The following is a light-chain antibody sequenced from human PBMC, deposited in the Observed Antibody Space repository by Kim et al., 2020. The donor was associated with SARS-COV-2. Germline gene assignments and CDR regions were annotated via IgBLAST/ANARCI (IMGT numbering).Light chain of an antibody. V-gene: IGLV6-57*03. CDR2: EDD. J-gene: IGLJ2*01. CDR1: SGRIDDNY. CDR3: QSYNRSNVV. Sequence: GKTLNISCTRSSGRIDDNYVQWYQQRPGGVPTIVIYEDDQRPSGVSDRFSGSIDNSSNSASLTISGLKTEDEADYYCQSYNRSNVVFGGGTQLTVL.